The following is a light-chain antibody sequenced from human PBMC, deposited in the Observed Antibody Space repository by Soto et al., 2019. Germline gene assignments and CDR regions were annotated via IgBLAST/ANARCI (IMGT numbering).Light chain of an antibody. CDR1: QGISSY. Sequence: VIWMTQSPSLLSASTGARVTISCRMSQGISSYLAWYQHKPGKAPKLLIYAASSLQSGVPSRFSGSGSGTDFTLTINSLQPEDFASYYCQQSYSTSPITFGQGTRLEI. V-gene: IGKV1D-8*03. CDR2: AAS. J-gene: IGKJ5*01. CDR3: QQSYSTSPIT.